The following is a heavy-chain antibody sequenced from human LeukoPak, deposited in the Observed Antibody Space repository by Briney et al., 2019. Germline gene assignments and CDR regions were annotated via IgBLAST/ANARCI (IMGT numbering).Heavy chain of an antibody. Sequence: SETLSLTCAVSGYSISSGYSLDWIRQSPGKGLEWIGNIYSSGSTYYNPSLKSRVTISVDTSKNQFSLSLNSVTAADTAVYYCARRKTLFWYFDYWGQGTLVTVSS. CDR3: ARRKTLFWYFDY. CDR1: GYSISSGYS. V-gene: IGHV4-38-2*01. CDR2: IYSSGST. J-gene: IGHJ4*02. D-gene: IGHD3-3*01.